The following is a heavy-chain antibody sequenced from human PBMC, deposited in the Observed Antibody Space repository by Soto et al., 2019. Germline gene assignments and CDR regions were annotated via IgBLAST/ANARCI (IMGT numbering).Heavy chain of an antibody. V-gene: IGHV3-23*01. D-gene: IGHD2-15*01. CDR1: GFTFSSHA. CDR2: ISGGSEGA. Sequence: EVQLLESGGGLVQPGGALRLSCAASGFTFSSHAMSWVRQAPGKGLEWISSISGGSEGAYYADSVKVRFTISRDNSKNTLYLQMNRLRVEDTTVYYCARDLWWYLHWGQGTLVTVSS. CDR3: ARDLWWYLH. J-gene: IGHJ4*02.